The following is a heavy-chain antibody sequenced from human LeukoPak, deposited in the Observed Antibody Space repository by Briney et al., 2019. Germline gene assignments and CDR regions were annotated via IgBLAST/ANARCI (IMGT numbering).Heavy chain of an antibody. Sequence: GGSLRHSCAASGFTFSSYAMSWVRQAPGKGLEWVSAISGSGGSTYYADSVKGRFTISRDNSKNTLYLQMNSLRAEYTAVYYCAKFTSYYYDSRIYWGQGTLVTVSS. CDR2: ISGSGGST. CDR3: AKFTSYYYDSRIY. D-gene: IGHD3-22*01. CDR1: GFTFSSYA. V-gene: IGHV3-23*01. J-gene: IGHJ4*02.